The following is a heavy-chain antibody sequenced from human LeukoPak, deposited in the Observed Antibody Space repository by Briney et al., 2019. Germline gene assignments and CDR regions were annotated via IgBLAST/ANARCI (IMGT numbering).Heavy chain of an antibody. J-gene: IGHJ4*02. CDR3: AKAPVTSCRGAYCYPFDY. CDR2: VSDDGNNI. CDR1: GFTFSNYP. D-gene: IGHD2-21*01. Sequence: GGSLRLSCAASGFTFSNYPMHWVRQAPGKGLEWVAVVSDDGNNIYYADSVKGRFTISRDNSKNTLYLQTNSLRAEDAAVYYCAKAPVTSCRGAYCYPFDYWGQGTLVTVSS. V-gene: IGHV3-30*04.